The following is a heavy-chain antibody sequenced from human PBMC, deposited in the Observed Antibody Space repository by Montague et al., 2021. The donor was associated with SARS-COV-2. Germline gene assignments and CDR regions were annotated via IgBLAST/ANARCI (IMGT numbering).Heavy chain of an antibody. CDR2: IYDSGNV. Sequence: SETLSLTCAVSGGSIRNYYWSWIRQPPGRGLEWIAYIYDSGNVDYNPSLKSRVTILVDTSKNQFSLKLSSVTAADTAVYYCAAQTYYYYYRLDVWGQGTTATVS. J-gene: IGHJ6*02. CDR1: GGSIRNYY. CDR3: AAQTYYYYYRLDV. V-gene: IGHV4-59*08.